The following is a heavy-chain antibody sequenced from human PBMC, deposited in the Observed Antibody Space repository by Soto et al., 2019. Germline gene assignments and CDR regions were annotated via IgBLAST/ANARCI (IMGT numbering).Heavy chain of an antibody. V-gene: IGHV1-69*06. D-gene: IGHD5-18*01. CDR3: TRGIQLGS. CDR2: IIPLSGTP. J-gene: IGHJ5*02. Sequence: QVQLVQSGAEVKKPGSSVKVSCKASGGTFSNYALTWVRQAPGQGLEWMGGIIPLSGTPNCAQKFQGRVTITADKSTPTAYMELSGLRSEDTAVYYCTRGIQLGSWGQGTLVTVSS. CDR1: GGTFSNYA.